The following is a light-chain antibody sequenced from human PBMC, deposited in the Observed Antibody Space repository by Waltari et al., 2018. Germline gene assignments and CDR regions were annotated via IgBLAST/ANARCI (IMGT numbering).Light chain of an antibody. Sequence: QSALTQPASVSGSPGQSITISCTGTSSDIGYYIYVSWYQQHPGTAPKLMIYDVSKRPSGFSTRFPGPKSGNTASLTISGLQTEDEADYYCASYIGSNREIFGGGTKVTVL. CDR1: SSDIGYYIY. CDR3: ASYIGSNREI. V-gene: IGLV2-14*03. J-gene: IGLJ2*01. CDR2: DVS.